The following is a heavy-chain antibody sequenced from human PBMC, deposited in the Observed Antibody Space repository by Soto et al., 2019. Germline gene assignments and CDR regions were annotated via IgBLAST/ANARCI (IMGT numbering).Heavy chain of an antibody. CDR3: ARDWDFWSDYFRSDAFDL. J-gene: IGHJ3*01. D-gene: IGHD3-3*01. CDR1: GFTFSSYA. Sequence: LRLSCAASGFTFSSYAFNWVRKAPGRGLEGHSYISSSGTVIHYADIVRGRVTVSRDNAENLLYLQMNSLRAEDTAVYDCARDWDFWSDYFRSDAFDLWGQGTLVTVSS. CDR2: ISSSGTVI. V-gene: IGHV3-48*03.